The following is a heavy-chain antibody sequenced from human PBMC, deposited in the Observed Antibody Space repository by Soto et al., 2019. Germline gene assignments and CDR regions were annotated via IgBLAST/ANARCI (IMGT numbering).Heavy chain of an antibody. CDR2: ISYDGSNK. V-gene: IGHV3-30-3*01. CDR1: GFTFSSYA. D-gene: IGHD2-2*01. CDR3: ARASVVVPAYYYYGMAV. J-gene: IGHJ6*02. Sequence: GGSLRLSCAASGFTFSSYAMHWVRQAPGKGLEWVAVISYDGSNKYYADSVKGRFTISRDNSKNTLYLQMNSLRAEDTAVYYCARASVVVPAYYYYGMAVSGQGTTVTGSS.